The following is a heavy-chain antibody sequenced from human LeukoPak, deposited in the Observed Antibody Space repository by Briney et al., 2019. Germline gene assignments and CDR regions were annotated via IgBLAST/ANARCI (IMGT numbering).Heavy chain of an antibody. D-gene: IGHD2-15*01. CDR3: AREDCSGGSCYSDY. Sequence: ASVKASCKASGYTFTSYGISWVRQAPGQGLEWMGWISAYNGNTNYAQKLQGRVTMTTDTSTSTAYMELRSLRSDDTAVYYCAREDCSGGSCYSDYWGQGTLVTVSS. V-gene: IGHV1-18*04. CDR1: GYTFTSYG. J-gene: IGHJ4*02. CDR2: ISAYNGNT.